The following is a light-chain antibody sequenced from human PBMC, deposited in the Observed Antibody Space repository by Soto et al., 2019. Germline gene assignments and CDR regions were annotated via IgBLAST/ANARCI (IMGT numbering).Light chain of an antibody. Sequence: QSVLTQPASVSGSPGQSITISCTGTSSDVGGYDYVSWYQQLPGKAPKLLIYDVNNRPSGVSHRFSGSKSGNTASLTISGLQAEDEADYYWRSNTGSSTFVFGTGTKVTVL. V-gene: IGLV2-14*01. CDR1: SSDVGGYDY. J-gene: IGLJ1*01. CDR2: DVN. CDR3: RSNTGSSTFV.